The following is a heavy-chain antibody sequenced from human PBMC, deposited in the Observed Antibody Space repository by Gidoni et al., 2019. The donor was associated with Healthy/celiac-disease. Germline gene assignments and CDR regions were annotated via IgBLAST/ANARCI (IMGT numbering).Heavy chain of an antibody. V-gene: IGHV5-51*01. D-gene: IGHD4-17*01. CDR3: ARQDYGDYVEYWFDP. J-gene: IGHJ5*02. CDR1: GYSFTSYW. CDR2: IYPGDSDT. Sequence: EVQLVQSGAEVKKPGESLKISCKGSGYSFTSYWIGWVRQMPGKGLEWMGIIYPGDSDTRYSPSFQGQVTSSAAKSISTAYLQWSSLKASDTAMYYCARQDYGDYVEYWFDPWGQGTLVTVSS.